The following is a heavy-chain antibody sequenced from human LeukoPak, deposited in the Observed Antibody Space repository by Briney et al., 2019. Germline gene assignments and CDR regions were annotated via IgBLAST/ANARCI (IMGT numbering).Heavy chain of an antibody. Sequence: SETLSLTCTVSGGSISSGGYYWSWIRQHPGKGLEWIGYIYYSGSTYYNPSLKSRVTISVDTSKNQFSLKQSSVTAADTAVYYCARRRHSSRYYFDYWGQGTLVTVSS. D-gene: IGHD6-13*01. CDR2: IYYSGST. J-gene: IGHJ4*02. V-gene: IGHV4-31*03. CDR1: GGSISSGGYY. CDR3: ARRRHSSRYYFDY.